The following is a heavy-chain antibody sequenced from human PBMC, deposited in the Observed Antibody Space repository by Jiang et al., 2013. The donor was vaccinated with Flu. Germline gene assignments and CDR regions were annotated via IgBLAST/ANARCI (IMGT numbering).Heavy chain of an antibody. CDR1: GFTFSSYG. Sequence: VQLVESGGGVVQPGRSLRLSCAASGFTFSSYGMHWVRQAPGKGLEWVAVISYDGSNKYYADSVKGRFTISRDNSKNTLYLQMNSLRAEDTAVYYCAKDPFSNTAMVHNWFDPWGQGTLVTVSS. D-gene: IGHD5-18*01. CDR3: AKDPFSNTAMVHNWFDP. J-gene: IGHJ5*02. V-gene: IGHV3-30*18. CDR2: ISYDGSNK.